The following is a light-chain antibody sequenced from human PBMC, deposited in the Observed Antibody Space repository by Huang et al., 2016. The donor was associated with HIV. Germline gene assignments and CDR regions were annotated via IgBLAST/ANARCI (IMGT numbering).Light chain of an antibody. CDR3: QQYYSTSWT. J-gene: IGKJ1*01. CDR2: VAS. V-gene: IGKV4-1*01. CDR1: QSVLYSSNNENY. Sequence: DIVMTQSPDSLAVSLGERATINCKSSQSVLYSSNNENYLAWYQQKPGQPPKLLIYVASTRESGVPDRFSGGGSGTDFTLTISSLQAEDVAVYYCQQYYSTSWTFGQGTKVEIK.